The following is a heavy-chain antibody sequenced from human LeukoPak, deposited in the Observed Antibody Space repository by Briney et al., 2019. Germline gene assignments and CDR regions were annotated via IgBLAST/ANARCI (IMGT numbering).Heavy chain of an antibody. CDR1: GFMFHDYA. CDR2: ISGDGGST. V-gene: IGHV3-43*02. D-gene: IGHD6-19*01. Sequence: GGSLGLSCAAPGFMFHDYAIHWVRQAPGKGLEWVSLISGDGGSTFYADSVKGRFTISRDNSKNSLYLQMNSLRSDDTALYYCARESESSGWYDYWGQGTLVTASS. J-gene: IGHJ4*02. CDR3: ARESESSGWYDY.